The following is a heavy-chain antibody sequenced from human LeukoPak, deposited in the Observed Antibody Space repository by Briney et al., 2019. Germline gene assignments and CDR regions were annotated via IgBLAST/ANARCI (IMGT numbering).Heavy chain of an antibody. D-gene: IGHD3-16*01. CDR1: GHSFTRAP. CDR3: STKTPGNYPYDS. V-gene: IGHV3-23*01. J-gene: IGHJ5*02. Sequence: GGSLRHSCVLSGHSFTRAPMNWVRQAPGKGLEWVSPSCTDGDTYYSDSLKSRFTISKDKSKNTVHLQLTRPRVEDTAVYYCSTKTPGNYPYDSWGQGTLVIVSP. CDR2: SCTDGDT.